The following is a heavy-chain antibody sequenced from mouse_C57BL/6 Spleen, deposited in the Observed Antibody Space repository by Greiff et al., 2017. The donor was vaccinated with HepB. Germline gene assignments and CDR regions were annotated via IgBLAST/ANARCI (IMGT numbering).Heavy chain of an antibody. CDR3: AGEINYGSSPERFAY. Sequence: EVQRVESGPELVKPGASVKISCKASGYSFTGYYMHWVKQSHGNILDWIGYIYPYNGVSSYNQKFKGKATLTVDKSSSTAYMELRSLTSEDSAVYYCAGEINYGSSPERFAYWGQGTLVTVSA. V-gene: IGHV1-31*01. J-gene: IGHJ3*01. CDR1: GYSFTGYY. D-gene: IGHD1-1*01. CDR2: IYPYNGVS.